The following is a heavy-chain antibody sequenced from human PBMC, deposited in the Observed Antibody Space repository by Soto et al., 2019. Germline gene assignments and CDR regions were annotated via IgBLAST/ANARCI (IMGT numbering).Heavy chain of an antibody. CDR1: GFTFSSYA. J-gene: IGHJ4*02. D-gene: IGHD1-20*01. CDR2: ISGSGGST. CDR3: AKDISNWNDGGGFDY. V-gene: IGHV3-23*01. Sequence: EVQLLESGGGLVQPGGSLRLSCAASGFTFSSYAMSWVRQAPGKGLEWVSAISGSGGSTYYADSVKGRFTISRDNSKNTLYLQMNSLRAEDTAVYYFAKDISNWNDGGGFDYWGQGTLVTVSS.